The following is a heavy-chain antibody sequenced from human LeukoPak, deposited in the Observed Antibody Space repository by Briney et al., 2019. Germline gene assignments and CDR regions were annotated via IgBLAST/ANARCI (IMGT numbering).Heavy chain of an antibody. V-gene: IGHV4-38-2*02. J-gene: IGHJ6*03. Sequence: SETLSLTCTVSGYSIGSGYYWGWIRQPPGKGLEWIGSIYHSGSTYYNPSLKSRVTISVDTSKNQFSLKLSSVTAADTAVYYCARVGYGDYVGYYYYYYYMDVWGKGTTVTVPS. D-gene: IGHD4-17*01. CDR1: GYSIGSGYY. CDR2: IYHSGST. CDR3: ARVGYGDYVGYYYYYYYMDV.